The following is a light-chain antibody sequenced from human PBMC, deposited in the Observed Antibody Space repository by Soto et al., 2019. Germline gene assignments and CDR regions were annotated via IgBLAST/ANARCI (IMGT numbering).Light chain of an antibody. V-gene: IGKV2-24*01. CDR3: MQATQYSPYT. CDR2: KVS. Sequence: DIVLTQTPLSSPVTLGQPASISCRSSQSLVHSDGNTYLSWFHQRPGQPPRLLIDKVSNRFSRVAARLSGSGAGTDFTPKISRVEAEDVWVYFCMQATQYSPYTFGQGTKLEIK. J-gene: IGKJ2*01. CDR1: QSLVHSDGNTY.